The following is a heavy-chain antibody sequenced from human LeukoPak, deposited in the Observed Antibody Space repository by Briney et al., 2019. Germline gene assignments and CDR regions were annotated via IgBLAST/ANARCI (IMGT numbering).Heavy chain of an antibody. CDR1: GYTFTSYY. CDR2: INPSGGST. V-gene: IGHV1-46*01. Sequence: ASVKVPCKASGYTFTSYYMHWVRQAPGQGLEWMGIINPSGGSTNYAQKFQGRVTITADESTSTAYMELSSLRSEDTAVYYRARERRGYSGYPGNNYFDYWGQGTLVTVSS. J-gene: IGHJ4*02. CDR3: ARERRGYSGYPGNNYFDY. D-gene: IGHD5-12*01.